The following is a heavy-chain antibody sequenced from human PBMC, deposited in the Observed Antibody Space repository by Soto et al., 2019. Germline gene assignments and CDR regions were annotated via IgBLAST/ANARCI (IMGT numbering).Heavy chain of an antibody. V-gene: IGHV3-48*01. D-gene: IGHD3-3*01. J-gene: IGHJ5*02. CDR3: ARGVRKDFWSLSWFDP. Sequence: GGSLRLSCAASGFTFSNYDMHWVRQAPGKGLEWVSYISSSSSTIYYADSVKGRFTISRDNAKNSLYLQMNSLRAEDTAVYYCARGVRKDFWSLSWFDPWGQGTLVTSPQ. CDR2: ISSSSSTI. CDR1: GFTFSNYD.